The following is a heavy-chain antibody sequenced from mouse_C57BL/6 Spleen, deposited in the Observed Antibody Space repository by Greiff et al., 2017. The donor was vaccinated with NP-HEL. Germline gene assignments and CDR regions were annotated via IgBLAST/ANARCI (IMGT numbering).Heavy chain of an antibody. CDR1: GFTFTDYY. J-gene: IGHJ2*01. CDR2: IRNKANGYTT. CDR3: ARCRDLLADY. D-gene: IGHD2-1*01. Sequence: DVMLVESGGGLVQPGGSLSLSCAASGFTFTDYYMSWVRQPPGTALEWLGFIRNKANGYTTEYSASVKGRFTISRDNSQSILYLQMNALRAEDSATYYCARCRDLLADYWGQGTTLTVSS. V-gene: IGHV7-3*01.